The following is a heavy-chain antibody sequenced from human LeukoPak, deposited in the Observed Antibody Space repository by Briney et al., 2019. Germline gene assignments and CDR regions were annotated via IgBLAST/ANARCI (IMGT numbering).Heavy chain of an antibody. CDR1: GGSFSGYY. CDR3: ARGQGYDFWSGNLNWFDP. Sequence: SETLSLTCAVYGGSFSGYYWSWIRQPPGKGLEWIGEIKHSGSTNYNPSLKSRVTISVDTSKNQFSLKLSSVTAADTAVYYCARGQGYDFWSGNLNWFDPWGQGTLVTVSS. CDR2: IKHSGST. D-gene: IGHD3-3*01. J-gene: IGHJ5*02. V-gene: IGHV4-34*01.